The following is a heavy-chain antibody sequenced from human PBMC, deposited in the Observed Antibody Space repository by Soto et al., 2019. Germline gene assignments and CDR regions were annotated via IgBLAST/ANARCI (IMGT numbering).Heavy chain of an antibody. Sequence: SLRLSCTASGFTFGDYAMSWFRQAPGKGLEWVGFIRSKAYGGTTEYSPSFQGQVTISADKSISTAYLQWSSLKASDTAMYYCARLYLPSTGTTNNWFDPWGQGTLVTVSS. CDR3: ARLYLPSTGTTNNWFDP. V-gene: IGHV3-49*01. J-gene: IGHJ5*02. D-gene: IGHD1-7*01. CDR2: IRSKAYGGTT. CDR1: GFTFGDYA.